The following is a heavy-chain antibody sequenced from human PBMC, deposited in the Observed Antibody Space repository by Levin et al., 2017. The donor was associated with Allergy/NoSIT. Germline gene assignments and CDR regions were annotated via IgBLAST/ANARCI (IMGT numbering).Heavy chain of an antibody. CDR3: ARFPHYYGSGSYRPNYYYYGMDV. J-gene: IGHJ6*02. Sequence: SSETLSLTCAVYGGSFSGYYWSWIRQPPGKGLEWIGEINHSGSTNYNPSLKSRVTISVDTSKNQFSLKLSSVTAADTAVYYCARFPHYYGSGSYRPNYYYYGMDVWGQGTTVTVSS. V-gene: IGHV4-34*01. CDR2: INHSGST. CDR1: GGSFSGYY. D-gene: IGHD3-10*01.